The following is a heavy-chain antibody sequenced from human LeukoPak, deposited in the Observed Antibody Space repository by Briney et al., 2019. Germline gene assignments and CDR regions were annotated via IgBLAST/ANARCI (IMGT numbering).Heavy chain of an antibody. D-gene: IGHD3-16*02. V-gene: IGHV4-39*07. CDR3: ARGRSQPWGSYRTDY. J-gene: IGHJ4*02. CDR2: INHSGST. Sequence: SETLSLTCTVSGGSISSSSYYWSWIRQPPGKGLEWIGEINHSGSTNYNPSLKSRVTISVDTSKNQFSLKLSSVTAADTAVYYCARGRSQPWGSYRTDYWGQGTLVTVSS. CDR1: GGSISSSSYY.